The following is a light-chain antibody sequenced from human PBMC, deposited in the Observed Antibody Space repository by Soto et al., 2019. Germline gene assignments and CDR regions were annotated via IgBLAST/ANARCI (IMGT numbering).Light chain of an antibody. Sequence: DIQMTQSPSAMSASVGDRVTITCRASQDINVYLNWYQQKPGEVPKLLIYSASTLHSGVPSRFTGSGSETDFTLTIRSLQPEDFATYYCQHGYVAPYSFGQGTKVDI. CDR2: SAS. CDR3: QHGYVAPYS. CDR1: QDINVY. J-gene: IGKJ2*03. V-gene: IGKV1-39*01.